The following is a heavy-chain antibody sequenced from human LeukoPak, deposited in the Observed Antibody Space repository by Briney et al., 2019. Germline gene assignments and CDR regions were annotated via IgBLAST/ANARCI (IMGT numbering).Heavy chain of an antibody. D-gene: IGHD2-21*02. CDR1: GGSISSRSYY. J-gene: IGHJ4*02. CDR2: IYYSGST. CDR3: ARQSGDWAYYFDY. Sequence: PSDTLSLTCTVCGGSISSRSYYGRWIRQPPGKGLEWIESIYYSGSTSYNPSLKSQITISVNTPMNQYALKLSSVTAADTAVYFCARQSGDWAYYFDYWGQGTLVTVSS. V-gene: IGHV4-39*01.